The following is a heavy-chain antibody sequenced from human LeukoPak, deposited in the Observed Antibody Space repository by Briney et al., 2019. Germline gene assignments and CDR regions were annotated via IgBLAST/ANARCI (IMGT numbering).Heavy chain of an antibody. J-gene: IGHJ3*02. V-gene: IGHV4-31*03. CDR1: GGSISSGGYY. CDR3: ARDRSRFPHAFDI. Sequence: TLSLTCTVSGGSISSGGYYWSWIRQHPGKGLEWIGYIYYSGSTYYNPSLKSRVTISVDTSKNQFSLKLSSVTAADTAVYYCARDRSRFPHAFDIWGQGTMVTVSS. D-gene: IGHD3-3*01. CDR2: IYYSGST.